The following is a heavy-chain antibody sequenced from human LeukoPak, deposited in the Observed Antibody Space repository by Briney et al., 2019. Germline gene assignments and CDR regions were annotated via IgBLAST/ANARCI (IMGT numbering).Heavy chain of an antibody. CDR1: GGSISSGGYY. J-gene: IGHJ4*02. CDR3: ARDSSAAGRFDY. CDR2: IYYSGST. V-gene: IGHV4-31*03. D-gene: IGHD6-13*01. Sequence: SETLSLTCTVSGGSISSGGYYWSWIRQHPGKGLEWIGYIYYSGSTYYHPSLKSRVTIPVDTSKDQFSLRLSSVTAADTSVYYCARDSSAAGRFDYWGQGTLVTVSS.